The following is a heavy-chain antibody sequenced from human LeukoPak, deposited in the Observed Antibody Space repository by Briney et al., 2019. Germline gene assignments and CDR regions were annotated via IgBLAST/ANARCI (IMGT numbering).Heavy chain of an antibody. Sequence: SVTVSYKASGYTFTVYFLHWVRHAPAQGPEWMGWINPNSGATNYAQKFQGRVTMTRDTSISTAYMELNRLKSDDTAIYYCARTAPPPPSDWSTLNYPFDYWARGTLVTVSS. V-gene: IGHV1-2*02. D-gene: IGHD3-9*01. CDR2: INPNSGAT. CDR3: ARTAPPPPSDWSTLNYPFDY. J-gene: IGHJ4*02. CDR1: GYTFTVYF.